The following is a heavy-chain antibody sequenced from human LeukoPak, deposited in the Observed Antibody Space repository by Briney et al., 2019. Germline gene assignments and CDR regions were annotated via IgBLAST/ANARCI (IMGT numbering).Heavy chain of an antibody. J-gene: IGHJ4*02. D-gene: IGHD2-21*01. CDR1: GGSISSYY. CDR3: ARAGLQLADLDY. Sequence: PSETLSLTCTVSGGSISSYYWGWIRQPPGKGLEWIGYIYYRGSTNYNPPLKSRATISVDTSKNQFSLRLTSVTAADTAVYYCARAGLQLADLDYWGQGTLVTVSS. V-gene: IGHV4-59*01. CDR2: IYYRGST.